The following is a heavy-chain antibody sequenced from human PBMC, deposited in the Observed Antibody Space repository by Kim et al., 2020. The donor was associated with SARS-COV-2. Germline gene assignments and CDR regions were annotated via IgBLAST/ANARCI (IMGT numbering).Heavy chain of an antibody. J-gene: IGHJ3*02. D-gene: IGHD1-26*01. CDR3: ARAQGGSCCSAFDI. CDR1: GFTFSSYA. Sequence: GGSLRLSCAASGFTFSSYAMHWVRQAPGKGLEWVAFISDDGNNKYYADSVKGRFTVSRDNSKNTLYLQMNSLRAEDTAVYYCARAQGGSCCSAFDIWGQG. CDR2: ISDDGNNK. V-gene: IGHV3-30-3*01.